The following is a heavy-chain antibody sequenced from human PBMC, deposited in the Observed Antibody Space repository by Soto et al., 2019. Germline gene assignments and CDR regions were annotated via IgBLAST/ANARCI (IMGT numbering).Heavy chain of an antibody. CDR3: ARDRGSDYDSTSGYYYY. Sequence: SETLSLTCTVSGGSISNSDYYWTWIRQPPGKGLEWIGYIYSSGATSYNPSLESRVTISGDASKNQFSLRLSSVTAADTAVYYCARDRGSDYDSTSGYYYYWGQGTLVTVSS. CDR2: IYSSGAT. CDR1: GGSISNSDYY. J-gene: IGHJ4*02. D-gene: IGHD3-22*01. V-gene: IGHV4-30-4*01.